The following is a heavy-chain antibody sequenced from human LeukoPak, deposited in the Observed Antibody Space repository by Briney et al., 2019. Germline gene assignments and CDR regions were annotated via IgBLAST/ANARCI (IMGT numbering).Heavy chain of an antibody. CDR2: IFYSGST. V-gene: IGHV4-59*01. Sequence: SETLCLTCSVSGGSISGYYWSWIRQSPGKGLEWIAYIFYSGSTNYNPSLKSRVTISVDTPKNQFSLKLTSVTPADTAVYYCARDRPGDSSLDYWGQGTLVTVSS. CDR3: ARDRPGDSSLDY. D-gene: IGHD6-13*01. CDR1: GGSISGYY. J-gene: IGHJ4*02.